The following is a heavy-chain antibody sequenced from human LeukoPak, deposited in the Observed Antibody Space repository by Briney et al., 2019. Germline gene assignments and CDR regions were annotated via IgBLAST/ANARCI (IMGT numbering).Heavy chain of an antibody. Sequence: ASVKVSCKASGYSFTNYGLSWVRQAPGQGLEWMGWISAYNGNTNYAQKLQGRVTMTTDTSTSTAYMDLRSLRSDDTAVYYCARTHSSGWYSVGYYYMDVWGKGTTVTVSS. CDR3: ARTHSSGWYSVGYYYMDV. J-gene: IGHJ6*03. CDR2: ISAYNGNT. V-gene: IGHV1-18*01. D-gene: IGHD6-19*01. CDR1: GYSFTNYG.